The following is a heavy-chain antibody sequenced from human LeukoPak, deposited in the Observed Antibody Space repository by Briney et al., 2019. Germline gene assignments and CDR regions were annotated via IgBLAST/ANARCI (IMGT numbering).Heavy chain of an antibody. J-gene: IGHJ4*02. D-gene: IGHD2-8*02. V-gene: IGHV1-18*01. CDR2: ISAYNGNT. CDR1: GYTFTSYG. Sequence: ASVTVSCKASGYTFTSYGISWVRQAPGQGLEWMGWISAYNGNTNYAQKLQGRVTMTTDTSTSTAYMELRSLRSDDTAVYYCARDPVVYNQSPVFDYWGQGTLATVSS. CDR3: ARDPVVYNQSPVFDY.